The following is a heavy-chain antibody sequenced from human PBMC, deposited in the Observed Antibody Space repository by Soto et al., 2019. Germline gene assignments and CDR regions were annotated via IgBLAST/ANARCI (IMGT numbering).Heavy chain of an antibody. CDR3: ARDSRNYDILTGFYYYYMDV. V-gene: IGHV4-59*01. CDR2: IYYSGST. J-gene: IGHJ6*03. CDR1: GGSISSYY. D-gene: IGHD3-9*01. Sequence: PSETLSLTCTVSGGSISSYYWSWIRQPPGKGLEWIGYIYYSGSTNYNPSLKSRVTISVDTSKNQFSLKLSSVTAADTAVYYCARDSRNYDILTGFYYYYMDVWGKGTKVTVSS.